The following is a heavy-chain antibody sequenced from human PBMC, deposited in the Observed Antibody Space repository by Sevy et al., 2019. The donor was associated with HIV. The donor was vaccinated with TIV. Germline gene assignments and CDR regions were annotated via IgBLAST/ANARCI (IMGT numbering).Heavy chain of an antibody. CDR2: ISSSSSYI. D-gene: IGHD3-3*01. CDR3: AREGSEDFWSGYYTSDDGMDV. CDR1: GFTFDDYA. V-gene: IGHV3-21*01. J-gene: IGHJ6*02. Sequence: GGSLRLSCAASGFTFDDYAMHWVRQAPGKGLEWVSSISSSSSYIYYADSVKGRFTISRDNAKNSLYLQMNSLRAEDTAVYYCAREGSEDFWSGYYTSDDGMDVWGQGTTVTVSS.